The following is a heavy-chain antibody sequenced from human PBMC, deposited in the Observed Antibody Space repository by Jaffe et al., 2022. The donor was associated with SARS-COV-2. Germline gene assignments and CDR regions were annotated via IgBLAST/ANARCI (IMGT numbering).Heavy chain of an antibody. CDR2: ISWHSGSI. Sequence: EVQLVEFGGGLVQPGRSLRLSCAASGFRFDDYAMHWVRQGPGKGLEWVSGISWHSGSIAYADSVKGRFTISRDNAKKSLYLQMNSLRPEDTAFYYCVKDIGSGWYYFDHWGQGTLVTVST. J-gene: IGHJ4*02. CDR1: GFRFDDYA. CDR3: VKDIGSGWYYFDH. V-gene: IGHV3-9*01. D-gene: IGHD6-19*01.